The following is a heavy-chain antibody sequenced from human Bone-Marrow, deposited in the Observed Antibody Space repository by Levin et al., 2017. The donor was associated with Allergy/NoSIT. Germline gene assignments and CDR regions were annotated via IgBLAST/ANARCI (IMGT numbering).Heavy chain of an antibody. J-gene: IGHJ4*02. Sequence: GGSLRLSCATSGFSFNTYAMTWVRQAPGKGLEWVATVNSNSKNTYYADSVKGRFTISRDNSRAMVFLQMNSLRADDTALYFCADIPTVYWGRGTLVTVSS. CDR2: VNSNSKNT. V-gene: IGHV3-23*01. CDR3: ADIPTVY. D-gene: IGHD2-21*01. CDR1: GFSFNTYA.